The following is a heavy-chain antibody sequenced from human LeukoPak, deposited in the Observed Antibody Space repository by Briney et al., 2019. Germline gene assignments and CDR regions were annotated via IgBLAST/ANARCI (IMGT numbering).Heavy chain of an antibody. Sequence: SETLSLTCTVSAYSISSGHYWGWIRQAPGKGLEWIGSIYYHENTYYNSSLKSRVTISVDTSKNQFSLKLSSVTAADTAVYYCARTRYYYNSRSYGAPYYFDYWGQGTLVTVSS. CDR1: AYSISSGHY. CDR3: ARTRYYYNSRSYGAPYYFDY. J-gene: IGHJ4*02. D-gene: IGHD3-10*01. V-gene: IGHV4-38-2*02. CDR2: IYYHENT.